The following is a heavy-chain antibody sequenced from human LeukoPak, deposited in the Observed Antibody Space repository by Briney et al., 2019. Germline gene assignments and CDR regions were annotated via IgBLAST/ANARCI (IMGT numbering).Heavy chain of an antibody. J-gene: IGHJ5*02. CDR1: GGSISSSSYY. CDR2: IYYSGST. Sequence: SETLSLTCTVSGGSISSSSYYWGWIRQPPGKGLEWFGRIYYSGSTYYNPSLKSRVTISVDTSKNQFSLKLSSVTAADTAVYYCARHSPGDCSSTSCYAGDWFDPWGQGTLVTVSS. V-gene: IGHV4-39*01. D-gene: IGHD2-2*01. CDR3: ARHSPGDCSSTSCYAGDWFDP.